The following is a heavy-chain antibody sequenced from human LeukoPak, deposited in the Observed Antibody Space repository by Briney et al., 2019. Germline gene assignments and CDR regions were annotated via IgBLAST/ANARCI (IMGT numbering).Heavy chain of an antibody. CDR3: AREVEYYDSSGYRPHAFDI. CDR1: GGSISSSNYY. J-gene: IGHJ3*02. CDR2: ISYSGGT. Sequence: SETLSLTCTVSGGSISSSNYYWGWTRQPPGKGLEWFGSISYSGGTSYNPSLRSRVTISVDTSKNQFSLKLNSVTAADTAVYYCAREVEYYDSSGYRPHAFDIWGQGTGSPSLQ. V-gene: IGHV4-39*02. D-gene: IGHD3-22*01.